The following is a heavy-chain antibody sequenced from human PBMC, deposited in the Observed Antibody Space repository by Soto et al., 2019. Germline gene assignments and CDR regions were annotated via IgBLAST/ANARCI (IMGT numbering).Heavy chain of an antibody. CDR3: ARGGRYCSGGSCYQVDY. V-gene: IGHV4-34*01. CDR1: GGSFSGYY. J-gene: IGHJ4*02. CDR2: INHSGST. Sequence: QVQLQQWGAGLLKPSETLSLTCAVYGGSFSGYYWSWIRQPPGKGLEWIGEINHSGSTNYNPSLKSRVTISVDTSKNQFSLKLSSVTAADTAVYYCARGGRYCSGGSCYQVDYWGQGTLVTVSS. D-gene: IGHD2-15*01.